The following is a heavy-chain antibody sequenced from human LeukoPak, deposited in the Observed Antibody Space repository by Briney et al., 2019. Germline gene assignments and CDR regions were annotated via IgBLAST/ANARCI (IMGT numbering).Heavy chain of an antibody. D-gene: IGHD6-13*01. CDR2: IYPGDSDT. CDR3: ARHREMYSSSWYPEAFDI. J-gene: IGHJ3*02. Sequence: KVSCKASGYTFTSYWIGWVRQMPGKGLEWMGIIYPGDSDTRYSPSFQGQVTISADKSISTAYLQWSSLKASDTAMYYCARHREMYSSSWYPEAFDIWGQGTMVTVSS. CDR1: GYTFTSYW. V-gene: IGHV5-51*01.